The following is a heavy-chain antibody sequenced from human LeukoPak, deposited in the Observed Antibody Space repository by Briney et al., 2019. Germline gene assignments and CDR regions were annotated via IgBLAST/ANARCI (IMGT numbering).Heavy chain of an antibody. CDR3: ARGPSGYHNT. D-gene: IGHD5-12*01. CDR2: ISSSSSYI. CDR1: GSTFSSYS. J-gene: IGHJ4*02. V-gene: IGHV3-21*01. Sequence: GGSLRLSCAASGSTFSSYSMNWVRQAPGKGLEWVSSISSSSSYIYYADSVKGRFTISRDNAKNSLYLQMNSLRAEDTAVYYCARGPSGYHNTGGQGTLVTVSS.